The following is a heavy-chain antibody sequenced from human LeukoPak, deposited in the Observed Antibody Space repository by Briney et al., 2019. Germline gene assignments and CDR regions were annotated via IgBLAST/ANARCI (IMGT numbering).Heavy chain of an antibody. CDR3: ARDITSTSYYDY. CDR1: GFAVSTTY. J-gene: IGHJ4*02. CDR2: IYTSGST. V-gene: IGHV3-53*01. Sequence: GGSLRLSCAAYGFAVSTTYMSWVRQAPGKGLEWVSVIYTSGSTYYADSVKGRFTISRDNSKNTVYLQMNSLRAEDTAVYYCARDITSTSYYDYWGQGTLVTVSS. D-gene: IGHD2-2*01.